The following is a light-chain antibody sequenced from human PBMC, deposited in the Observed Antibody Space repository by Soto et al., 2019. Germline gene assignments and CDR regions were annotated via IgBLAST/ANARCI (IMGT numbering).Light chain of an antibody. Sequence: QSALTQPGSVSGSPGQSITISCTGTSSDVGGYNFVSWYQQHPGRAPKLMIYEVSNRPSGVPDRFSGSKSGTSASLAISGLQSEDEADYYCAAWDDSLNGWVFGGGTKLTVL. J-gene: IGLJ3*02. V-gene: IGLV2-14*01. CDR1: SSDVGGYNF. CDR3: AAWDDSLNGWV. CDR2: EVS.